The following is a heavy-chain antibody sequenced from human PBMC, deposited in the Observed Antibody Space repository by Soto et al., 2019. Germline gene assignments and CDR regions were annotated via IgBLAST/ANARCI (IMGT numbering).Heavy chain of an antibody. CDR1: GFTFSSYG. CDR3: AKVATLKGRYAPTVRTHSGIHS. CDR2: ISDDGSNK. Sequence: QVQLVESGGGVVQPGRSLRLSCAASGFTFSSYGMHWVRQAPGKGLEWVAVISDDGSNKYYADSVKGRFTISRDNSKNTLYLQMNSLGAEDTAVYYCAKVATLKGRYAPTVRTHSGIHSWGQGTLGTGSS. J-gene: IGHJ4*02. V-gene: IGHV3-30*18. D-gene: IGHD4-17*01.